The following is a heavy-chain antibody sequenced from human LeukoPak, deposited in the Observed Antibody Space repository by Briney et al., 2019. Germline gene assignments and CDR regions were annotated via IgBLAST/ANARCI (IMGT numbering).Heavy chain of an antibody. V-gene: IGHV4-4*07. CDR1: DGSISSYY. Sequence: SETLSLTCTVSDGSISSYYWSWIRQPAGKGLEWIGRIYTSGSTNHNPSLKSRVTMSVDTSKNQFSLKLSSVTAADTAVYYCAREYSSSSGRYFDYWGQGTLVTVSS. D-gene: IGHD6-6*01. CDR3: AREYSSSSGRYFDY. J-gene: IGHJ4*02. CDR2: IYTSGST.